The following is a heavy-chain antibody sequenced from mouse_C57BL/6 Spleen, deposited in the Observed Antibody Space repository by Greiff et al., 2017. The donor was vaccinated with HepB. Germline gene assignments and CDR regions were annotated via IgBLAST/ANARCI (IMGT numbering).Heavy chain of an antibody. CDR1: GYTFTSYW. CDR3: ARDYDYASWFAY. CDR2: IHPNSGST. V-gene: IGHV1-64*01. Sequence: QVHVKQSGAELVKPGASVKLSCKASGYTFTSYWMHWVKQRPGQGLEWIGMIHPNSGSTNYNEKFKSKATLTVDKSSSTAYMQLSSLTSEDSAVYYCARDYDYASWFAYWGQGTLVTVSA. D-gene: IGHD2-4*01. J-gene: IGHJ3*01.